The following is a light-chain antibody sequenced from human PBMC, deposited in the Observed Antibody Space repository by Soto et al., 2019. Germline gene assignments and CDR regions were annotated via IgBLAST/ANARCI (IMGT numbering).Light chain of an antibody. CDR1: QSVSSN. J-gene: IGKJ5*01. Sequence: EIVLTQCPGTLSLSPWEIDTLSCRASQSVSSNLAWYQQKPGQAPRLLIYGASTRATGIPARFSGSGSGTEFTLTISSLQSEDFAVYYCQQYNNWPPITFGQGTRLEIK. V-gene: IGKV3-15*01. CDR2: GAS. CDR3: QQYNNWPPIT.